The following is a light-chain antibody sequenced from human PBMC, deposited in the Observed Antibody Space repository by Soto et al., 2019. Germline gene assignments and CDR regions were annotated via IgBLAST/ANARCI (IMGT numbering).Light chain of an antibody. CDR2: EGS. Sequence: QSVLTQPASVSGSPGQSITISCTGTSNDVGSYNLVSWYQHHPGKAPKVIIYEGSKRPSGIANRFSGSKSANAASLTISGLQAEDEADYYCCSYAGSGTWVFGGGTKVTVL. V-gene: IGLV2-23*01. CDR3: CSYAGSGTWV. CDR1: SNDVGSYNL. J-gene: IGLJ3*02.